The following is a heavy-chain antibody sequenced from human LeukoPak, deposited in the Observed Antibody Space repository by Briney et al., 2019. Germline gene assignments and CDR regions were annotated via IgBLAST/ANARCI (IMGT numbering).Heavy chain of an antibody. Sequence: SETLSLTCTVSGYSISSGYYWGWIRQPPGKGLEWIGSIYHSGSTYYNPPLKSRVTISVDASKNQFSLKLSSVTAADTAVYYCARAGPYCSGGSCQDAFDIWGQGTMVTVSS. J-gene: IGHJ3*02. CDR2: IYHSGST. D-gene: IGHD2-15*01. CDR1: GYSISSGYY. CDR3: ARAGPYCSGGSCQDAFDI. V-gene: IGHV4-38-2*02.